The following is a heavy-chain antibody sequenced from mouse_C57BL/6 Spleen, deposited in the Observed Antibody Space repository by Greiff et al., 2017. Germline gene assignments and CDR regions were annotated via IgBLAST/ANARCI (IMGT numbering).Heavy chain of an antibody. CDR2: IDPEDGET. Sequence: VQLQQSGAELVKPGASVKLSCTASGFNIKDYYMHWVKQRTEQGLEWIGRIDPEDGETTYAPKFQGKATIPADTSSNTAYLQLSSLTSEDTAVYYCARGFYGSSFYYFDYWGQGTTLTVSS. J-gene: IGHJ2*01. V-gene: IGHV14-2*01. CDR1: GFNIKDYY. CDR3: ARGFYGSSFYYFDY. D-gene: IGHD1-1*01.